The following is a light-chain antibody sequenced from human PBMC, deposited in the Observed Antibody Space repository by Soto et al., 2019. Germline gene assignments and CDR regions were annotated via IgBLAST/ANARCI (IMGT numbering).Light chain of an antibody. V-gene: IGLV1-51*01. CDR3: GTWDTSLSAVV. Sequence: QTLPTQPPSVSAAPGQKVTISCSGSRSNNWKNYVSWYQRLPGTAPKLLIYDNNERSSGIPDRFSGSKSGTSATLGIAGLQTGDEADYYCGTWDTSLSAVVFGGGTKVTVL. J-gene: IGLJ2*01. CDR2: DNN. CDR1: RSNNWKNY.